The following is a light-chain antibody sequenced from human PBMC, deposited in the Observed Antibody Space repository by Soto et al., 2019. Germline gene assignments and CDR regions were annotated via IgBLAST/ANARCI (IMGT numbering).Light chain of an antibody. CDR3: QSQDDITWV. V-gene: IGLV2-18*01. J-gene: IGLJ3*02. CDR1: SSDVGSYNR. Sequence: QSALTQPPSVSGSPGQSVTISCTGTSSDVGSYNRVSWYQQTPGTAPKLMIYEVSNRPSGRPDRFSASIDGSSNSASLTISGLQSEDEADYYCQSQDDITWVFGGGTKLTVL. CDR2: EVS.